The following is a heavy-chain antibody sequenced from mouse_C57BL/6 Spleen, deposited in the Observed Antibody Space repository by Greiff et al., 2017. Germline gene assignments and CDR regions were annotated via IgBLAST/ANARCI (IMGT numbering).Heavy chain of an antibody. CDR2: INPGSGGT. V-gene: IGHV1-54*01. CDR1: GYAFTNYL. D-gene: IGHD3-1*01. CDR3: ARSGDSPAECAY. Sequence: QVQLQQSGAELVRPGTSVKVSCKASGYAFTNYLIEWVKQRPGQGLEWIGVINPGSGGTNYNEKFKGKATLTADKSSSTAYMQLSSLTSEDSAVYFCARSGDSPAECAYWGQGTLVTVSA. J-gene: IGHJ3*01.